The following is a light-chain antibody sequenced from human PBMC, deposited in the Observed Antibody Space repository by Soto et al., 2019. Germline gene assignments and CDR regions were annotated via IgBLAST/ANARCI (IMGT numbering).Light chain of an antibody. Sequence: QAVLTQPPSVSGAPGQRVTISCTGSSSNIGAGYDVHWYQQLPGTAPKLLIYGNSNRPSGVPDRFSGSKSGTSASLAITGLQAEDEADYYCQSYDSSLSGPRVFGNGTKLTVL. V-gene: IGLV1-40*01. CDR3: QSYDSSLSGPRV. CDR1: SSNIGAGYD. CDR2: GNS. J-gene: IGLJ1*01.